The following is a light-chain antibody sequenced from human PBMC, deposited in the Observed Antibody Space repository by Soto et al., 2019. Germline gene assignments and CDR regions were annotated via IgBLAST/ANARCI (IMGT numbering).Light chain of an antibody. Sequence: EIVLTQSPATLSLSPGERATLSCRASQNVANYLDWYQQKPGQAPRLLIVGSFARATGIPARFSGSGSGTDFTLTISSLEPEDFAVYYCQQRSNWPAITFGQGTRLEIK. J-gene: IGKJ5*01. CDR3: QQRSNWPAIT. CDR2: GSF. V-gene: IGKV3-11*01. CDR1: QNVANY.